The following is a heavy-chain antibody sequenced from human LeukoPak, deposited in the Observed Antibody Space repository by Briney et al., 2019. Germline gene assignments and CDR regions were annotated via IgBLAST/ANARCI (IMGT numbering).Heavy chain of an antibody. CDR2: VYHSGST. CDR1: GGSISKSHW. CDR3: ARDDDSSGNFDY. V-gene: IGHV4-4*02. J-gene: IGHJ4*02. Sequence: GTLSLTCAVSGGSISKSHWWSWVRQPPGKGLEWIGEVYHSGSTNYNPSLKSRVTISVDKSKYQFSLKLSSVTAADTAVYYCARDDDSSGNFDYWGQGTLVTVSS. D-gene: IGHD6-25*01.